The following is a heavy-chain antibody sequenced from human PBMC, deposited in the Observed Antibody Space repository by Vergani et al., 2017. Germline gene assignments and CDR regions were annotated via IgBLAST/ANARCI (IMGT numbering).Heavy chain of an antibody. CDR3: ARDFAGECNSDRCYTGGL. CDR1: GYNFTSFD. D-gene: IGHD2/OR15-2a*01. Sequence: QEQLVQSGAEVRKPGASVKVSCKASGYNFTSFDISWVRQAPGQGLEWHGWITAYNGDPKYTRRLQDRITLTTDPSTATVYLELRSLRSDDTAVYYCARDFAGECNSDRCYTGGLWGQGTLVTVSS. V-gene: IGHV1-18*01. J-gene: IGHJ4*02. CDR2: ITAYNGDP.